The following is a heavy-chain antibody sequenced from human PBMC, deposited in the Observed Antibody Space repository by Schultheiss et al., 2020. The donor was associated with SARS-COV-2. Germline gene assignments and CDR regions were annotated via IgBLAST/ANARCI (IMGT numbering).Heavy chain of an antibody. J-gene: IGHJ5*02. V-gene: IGHV4-30-2*01. CDR3: ARDGGSSSDRFDP. CDR2: INHSGST. D-gene: IGHD6-13*01. CDR1: GYSISSGGYS. Sequence: SETLSLTCSVSGYSISSGGYSWSWIRQPPGKGLEWIGEINHSGSTNYNPSLKSRVTISVDTSKNQFSLKLSSVTAADTAVYYCARDGGSSSDRFDPWGQGTLVTVSS.